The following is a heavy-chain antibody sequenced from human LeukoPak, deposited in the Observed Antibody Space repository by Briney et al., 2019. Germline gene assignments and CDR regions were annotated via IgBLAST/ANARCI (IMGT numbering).Heavy chain of an antibody. CDR2: INHSGST. D-gene: IGHD2-2*02. J-gene: IGHJ6*02. CDR3: ARGQPCSSTSCYIRYYGMDV. V-gene: IGHV4-34*01. Sequence: SETLSLTCAAYGGSFSGYYWSWIRQPPGKGLEWIGEINHSGSTNYNPSLKSRVTISVDTSKNQFSLKLSSVTAADTAVYYCARGQPCSSTSCYIRYYGMDVWGQGTTVTVSS. CDR1: GGSFSGYY.